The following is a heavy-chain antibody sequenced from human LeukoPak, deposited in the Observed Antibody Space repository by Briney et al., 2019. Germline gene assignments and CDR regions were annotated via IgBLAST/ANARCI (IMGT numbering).Heavy chain of an antibody. D-gene: IGHD3-10*01. CDR2: ISGSGGST. V-gene: IGHV3-23*01. J-gene: IGHJ4*02. CDR1: GFTFSSYA. Sequence: GGSLRLSCAASGFTFSSYAMSWVRQAPGKGLEWVSAISGSGGSTYYADSVKGRFTISRDNSKNTLYLQMNSLRAEDTAVYYCAKSGSGSYYNPQARFDHWGQGTLLTVSS. CDR3: AKSGSGSYYNPQARFDH.